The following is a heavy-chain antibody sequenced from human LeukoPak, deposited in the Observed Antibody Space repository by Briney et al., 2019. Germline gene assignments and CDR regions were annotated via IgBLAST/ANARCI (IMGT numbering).Heavy chain of an antibody. V-gene: IGHV4-39*07. D-gene: IGHD1/OR15-1a*01. CDR2: HSHSGSA. CDR3: ARYQTGTMFAV. CDR1: GASINSDTYY. Sequence: PSETLSLTCTVSGASINSDTYYWGWIRQPPGKGLEWIETHSHSGSAYYNPSLRSRITMSLDTSENQLSLRLYSGTAADTAIYYCARYQTGTMFAVWGQGTLVSISS. J-gene: IGHJ4*02.